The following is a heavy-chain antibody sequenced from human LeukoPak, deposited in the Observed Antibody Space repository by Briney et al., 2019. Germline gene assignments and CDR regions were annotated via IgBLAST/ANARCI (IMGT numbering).Heavy chain of an antibody. J-gene: IGHJ3*02. D-gene: IGHD1-26*01. CDR3: ARWGFHDAFDI. CDR1: GGSISSYY. V-gene: IGHV4-59*01. Sequence: SETLSLTCTVSGGSISSYYWSWIRQPPGKGLEWIGYIYYSGSTNYNPSLKSRVTISVDTSKNQFSLKLSSVTAADTAVYYCARWGFHDAFDIWGQGTMVTVSS. CDR2: IYYSGST.